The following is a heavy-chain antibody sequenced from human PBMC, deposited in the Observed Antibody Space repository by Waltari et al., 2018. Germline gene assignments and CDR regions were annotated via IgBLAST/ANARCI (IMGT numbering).Heavy chain of an antibody. J-gene: IGHJ5*02. CDR1: GYTFSDFA. CDR2: NRANNGDK. Sequence: QAQLVQSGAEVKKPGASVKVSCRASGYTFSDFAISWVRQAPGQGLEWMGWNRANNGDKNHEQKFQGRSTMTKDTSTRTVYMELNYRTSDETVGYYRAGERHRLMEVGYVMALDPWGQGTLVTVSS. CDR3: AGERHRLMEVGYVMALDP. V-gene: IGHV1-18*01. D-gene: IGHD3-3*01.